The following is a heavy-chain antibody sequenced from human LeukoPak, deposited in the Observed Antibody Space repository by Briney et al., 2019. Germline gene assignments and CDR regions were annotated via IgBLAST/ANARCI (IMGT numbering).Heavy chain of an antibody. CDR3: ARTTGYYWNDQDY. J-gene: IGHJ4*02. V-gene: IGHV5-10-1*01. Sequence: PGESLKISCKGSGYNFISYWISWVRQMPGKGLEWMGRIDPSDSHTNYSPSFQGHVTISADKSISTAYLQWSSLKASDTAMYYCARTTGYYWNDQDYWGQGTLVTVSS. CDR2: IDPSDSHT. D-gene: IGHD1-20*01. CDR1: GYNFISYW.